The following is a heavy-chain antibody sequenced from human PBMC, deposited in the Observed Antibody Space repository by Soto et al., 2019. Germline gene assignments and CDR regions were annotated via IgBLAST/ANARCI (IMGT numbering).Heavy chain of an antibody. J-gene: IGHJ6*03. D-gene: IGHD6-13*01. Sequence: GGSLRLSCAASGFTVSNAWMSWVRQAPGKGLEWVGRIKSKTDGGITDYAAPVKGRFTISRDDSKNTLYLQMNSLKTEDTAVYYCTTNLNSSSWYYYYYYMDVWGKGTTVTVSS. V-gene: IGHV3-15*01. CDR2: IKSKTDGGIT. CDR3: TTNLNSSSWYYYYYYMDV. CDR1: GFTVSNAW.